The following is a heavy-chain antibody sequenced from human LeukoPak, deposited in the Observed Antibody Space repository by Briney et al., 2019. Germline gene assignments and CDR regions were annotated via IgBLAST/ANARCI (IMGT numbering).Heavy chain of an antibody. V-gene: IGHV4-30-4*08. CDR1: GGSISSGDYY. Sequence: SETLSLTCTVSGGSISSGDYYWRWIRQPPGKGLEWIGYIYYSGSTYYNPSLKSRVTISVDTSKNQFSLKLSSVTAADTAVYYCARVFTKTQGGYYFDYWGQGTLVTVSS. CDR3: ARVFTKTQGGYYFDY. D-gene: IGHD1-1*01. CDR2: IYYSGST. J-gene: IGHJ4*02.